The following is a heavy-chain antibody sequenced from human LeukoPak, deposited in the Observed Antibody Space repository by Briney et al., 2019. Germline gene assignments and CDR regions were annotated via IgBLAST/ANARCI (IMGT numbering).Heavy chain of an antibody. V-gene: IGHV4-59*01. CDR2: IYYSGST. CDR1: GGSISSYH. Sequence: SETLSLTCTVSGGSISSYHWSWIRQPPGKGLEWIGYIYYSGSTNYNPSLKSRVTISVDTSKNQFSLKLSSVTAADTAVYYCAGSVGILTGYYLFDYWGQGTLVTVSS. CDR3: AGSVGILTGYYLFDY. J-gene: IGHJ4*02. D-gene: IGHD3-9*01.